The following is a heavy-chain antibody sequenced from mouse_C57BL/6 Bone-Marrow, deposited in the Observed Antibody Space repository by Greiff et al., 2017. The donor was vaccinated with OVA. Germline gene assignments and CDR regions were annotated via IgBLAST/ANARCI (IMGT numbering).Heavy chain of an antibody. CDR3: AREEAQAYYFDY. V-gene: IGHV1-59*01. J-gene: IGHJ2*01. D-gene: IGHD3-2*02. CDR2: IDPSDSYT. CDR1: GYTFTSYW. Sequence: VQLQQPGAELVRPGTSVKLSCKASGYTFTSYWMHWVKQRPGQGLEWIGVIDPSDSYTNYNQKFKGKATLTVDTSSSTAYMQLSSLTSEDSAVYYCAREEAQAYYFDYWGKGTTLTVSS.